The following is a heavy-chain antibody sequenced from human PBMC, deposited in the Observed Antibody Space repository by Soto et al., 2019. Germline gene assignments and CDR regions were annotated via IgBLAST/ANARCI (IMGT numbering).Heavy chain of an antibody. Sequence: QVLLQESGPGLVKPSETLSLTCTVSGASISSSYWSWIRQPPGKGLEWIGCIYYSWSTYYNPSLKSRVTISVDTSKNQFSLSLSSVTAADTAVYYCARGKIARGFDLWGRGTLVTVSS. CDR3: ARGKIARGFDL. CDR2: IYYSWST. D-gene: IGHD6-13*01. CDR1: GASISSSY. J-gene: IGHJ2*01. V-gene: IGHV4-59*01.